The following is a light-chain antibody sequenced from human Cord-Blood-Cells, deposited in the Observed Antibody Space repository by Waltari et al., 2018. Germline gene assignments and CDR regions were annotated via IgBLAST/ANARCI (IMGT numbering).Light chain of an antibody. CDR2: DVS. V-gene: IGLV2-11*01. J-gene: IGLJ2*01. Sequence: QSALTQPRSVSGSPAQSVTISCTGTSSDVGGYNYVSWYQQHPGKAPKLMIYDVSKRPSGVPDRFSGSKSGNTAYLTISGLQAEDEADYYCCSYAGSYTFVFGGGTKLTVL. CDR3: CSYAGSYTFV. CDR1: SSDVGGYNY.